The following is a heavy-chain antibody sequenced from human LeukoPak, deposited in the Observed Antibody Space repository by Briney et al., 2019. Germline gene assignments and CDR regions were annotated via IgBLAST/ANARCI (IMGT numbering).Heavy chain of an antibody. Sequence: RGGPLRLSCAASGFIVSNNYMNWVRQAPGRGLEWLSYIAGSTIYTNYADSVKGRFTISRDNAKNSVYLQMNSLRAEDTAVYYCARDGAAAGPDRADFDYWGQGTLVTVSS. CDR1: GFIVSNNY. J-gene: IGHJ4*02. CDR2: IAGSTIYT. CDR3: ARDGAAAGPDRADFDY. D-gene: IGHD6-13*01. V-gene: IGHV3-11*05.